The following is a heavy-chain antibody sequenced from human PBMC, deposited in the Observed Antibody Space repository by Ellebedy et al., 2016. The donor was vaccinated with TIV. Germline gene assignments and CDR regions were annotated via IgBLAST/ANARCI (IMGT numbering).Heavy chain of an antibody. Sequence: GESLKISCKGSGYSFTSYWISWVRQMPGKGLEWMGRIDPSDSYTNYSPSFQGHVTISADKSISTAYLQWSSLKASDTAMYYCARIDMVRGVISAFDIWGQGTMVTVSS. J-gene: IGHJ3*02. D-gene: IGHD3-10*01. CDR3: ARIDMVRGVISAFDI. CDR1: GYSFTSYW. CDR2: IDPSDSYT. V-gene: IGHV5-10-1*01.